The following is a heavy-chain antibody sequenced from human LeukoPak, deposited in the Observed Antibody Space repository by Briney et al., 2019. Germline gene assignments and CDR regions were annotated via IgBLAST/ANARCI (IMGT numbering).Heavy chain of an antibody. D-gene: IGHD3-16*02. V-gene: IGHV4-31*03. J-gene: IGHJ4*02. CDR2: IYYSGST. CDR1: GGSISSGGYY. CDR3: ARERILRLGELSPHGGLDY. Sequence: PSQTLSLTCTVSGGSISSGGYYWSWIRQHPGKGLEWIGYIYYSGSTYYNPSLKGRVTISVDTSKNQFSLKLSSVTAADTAVYYCARERILRLGELSPHGGLDYWGQGTLVTVSS.